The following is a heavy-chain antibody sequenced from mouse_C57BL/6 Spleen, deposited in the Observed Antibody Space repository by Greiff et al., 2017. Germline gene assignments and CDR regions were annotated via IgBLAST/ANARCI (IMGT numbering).Heavy chain of an antibody. Sequence: EVKLMESGGGLVQPGGSLKLSCAASGFTFSDYYMYWVRQTPEKRLEWVAYISNGGGSTYYPDTVKGRFTISRDNAQNTLYMHMSRLKAEDTAMYYCARGETAHAYYAMDYWGQGTSVTVSS. CDR3: ARGETAHAYYAMDY. CDR1: GFTFSDYY. D-gene: IGHD3-2*02. J-gene: IGHJ4*01. CDR2: ISNGGGST. V-gene: IGHV5-12*01.